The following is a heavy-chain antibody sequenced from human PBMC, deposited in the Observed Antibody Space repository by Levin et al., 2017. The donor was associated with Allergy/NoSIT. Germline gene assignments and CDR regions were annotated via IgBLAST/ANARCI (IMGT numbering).Heavy chain of an antibody. CDR3: ASGLPTLWFGEPNDY. CDR2: INPNSGGT. Sequence: GESLKISCKASGYTFTGYYMHWVRQAPGQGLEWMGWINPNSGGTNYAQKFQGRVTMTRDTSISTAYMELSRLRSDDTAVYYCASGLPTLWFGEPNDYWGQGTLVTVSS. V-gene: IGHV1-2*02. J-gene: IGHJ4*02. D-gene: IGHD3-10*01. CDR1: GYTFTGYY.